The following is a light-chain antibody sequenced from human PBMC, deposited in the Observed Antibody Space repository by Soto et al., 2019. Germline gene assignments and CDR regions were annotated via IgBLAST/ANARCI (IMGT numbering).Light chain of an antibody. CDR1: NNDVGLYNS. J-gene: IGLJ2*01. CDR3: SSYTSSSNLV. V-gene: IGLV2-14*01. Sequence: QSALTQPASVSGSPGQSITISCTGTNNDVGLYNSVSWYQQHPGKAPKLIIFEVNNRPSGVSSRLSGSKSGNTASLTISGLLAEDEADYYCSSYTSSSNLVFGGGTKLTVL. CDR2: EVN.